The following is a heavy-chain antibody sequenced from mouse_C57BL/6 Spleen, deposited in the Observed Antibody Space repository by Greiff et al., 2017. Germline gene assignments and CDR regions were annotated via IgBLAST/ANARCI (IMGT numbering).Heavy chain of an antibody. J-gene: IGHJ4*01. V-gene: IGHV1-54*01. D-gene: IGHD1-1*01. CDR1: GYAFTNYL. Sequence: QVQLQQSGAELVRPGTSVKVSCKASGYAFTNYLIEWVKQRPGQGLEWIGVINPGSGGTNYNEQFKGKATLTADKSSSTAYMQLSSLTSEDSAVYFCARSDYGSSYGAMDYWGQGTSVTVSS. CDR3: ARSDYGSSYGAMDY. CDR2: INPGSGGT.